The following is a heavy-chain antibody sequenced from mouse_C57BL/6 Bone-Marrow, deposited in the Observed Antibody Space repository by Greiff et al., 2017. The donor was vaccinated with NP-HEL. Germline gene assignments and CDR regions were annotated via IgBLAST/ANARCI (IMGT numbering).Heavy chain of an antibody. Sequence: EVQLVESGGGLVKPGGSLKLSCAASGFTFSSYAMPWVRQTPEKRLEWVATISDGGSHTYYPDNVKGRSTISSANAKNNLYLQVSHLKSEDAAMDYCARDWDYDGEGFWGRGTSVTVSS. CDR3: ARDWDYDGEGF. CDR2: ISDGGSHT. J-gene: IGHJ4*01. D-gene: IGHD2-4*01. CDR1: GFTFSSYA. V-gene: IGHV5-4*01.